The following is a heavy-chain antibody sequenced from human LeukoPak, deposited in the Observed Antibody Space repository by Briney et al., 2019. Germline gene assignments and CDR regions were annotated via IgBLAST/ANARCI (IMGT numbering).Heavy chain of an antibody. V-gene: IGHV5-51*01. Sequence: GESLKISCKGSGYSFTSYWIGWVRQMPGKGLEWVGIIYLGDSDTRYSPSFQGQVTISADKSISTAYLQWSSLKASDTAMYYCARQIPRKYYYGSGSIYYFDYWGQGTLVTVSS. D-gene: IGHD3-10*01. J-gene: IGHJ4*02. CDR2: IYLGDSDT. CDR1: GYSFTSYW. CDR3: ARQIPRKYYYGSGSIYYFDY.